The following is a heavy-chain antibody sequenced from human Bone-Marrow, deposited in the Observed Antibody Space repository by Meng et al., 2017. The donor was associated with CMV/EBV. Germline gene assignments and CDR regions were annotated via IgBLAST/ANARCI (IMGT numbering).Heavy chain of an antibody. Sequence: GGSLRLSCAASGFTFSSYGMHWVRQAPGKGLEWVAFIRYDGSNKYYADSVKGRFTISRDNSKNTLYLQMNSLRAEDTAVYYCAKGAYSSSWATPEYFQHWGQGPLVTIYS. CDR2: IRYDGSNK. CDR3: AKGAYSSSWATPEYFQH. V-gene: IGHV3-30*02. J-gene: IGHJ1*01. CDR1: GFTFSSYG. D-gene: IGHD6-13*01.